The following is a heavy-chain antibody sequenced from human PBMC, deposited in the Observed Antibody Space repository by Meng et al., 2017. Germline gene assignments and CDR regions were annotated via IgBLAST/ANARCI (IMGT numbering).Heavy chain of an antibody. D-gene: IGHD2-15*01. CDR2: IIPILGIA. CDR1: GGTFSSYT. Sequence: QGLPRQAGAGGNKPGSWGKASCKASGGTFSSYTISWVRQAPGQGLEWMGRIIPILGIANYAQKFQGRVTITADKSTSTAYMELSSLRSEDTAVYYCARDDCSGGSCSSLDYWGQGTLVTVSS. V-gene: IGHV1-69*08. CDR3: ARDDCSGGSCSSLDY. J-gene: IGHJ4*02.